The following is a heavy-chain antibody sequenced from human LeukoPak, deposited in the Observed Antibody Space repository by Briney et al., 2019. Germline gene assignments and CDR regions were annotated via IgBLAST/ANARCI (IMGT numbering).Heavy chain of an antibody. CDR1: GGSISSYY. J-gene: IGHJ6*03. D-gene: IGHD4-17*01. Sequence: SETLSLTCTVSGGSISSYYWSWIRQPPGKGLNWIGYIYYSGSTNYNPSLKSRVTISVDTSKNQFSLKLSSVTAADTAVYYCARAPDGDFYMDVWGKGTTVTVSS. CDR3: ARAPDGDFYMDV. V-gene: IGHV4-59*01. CDR2: IYYSGST.